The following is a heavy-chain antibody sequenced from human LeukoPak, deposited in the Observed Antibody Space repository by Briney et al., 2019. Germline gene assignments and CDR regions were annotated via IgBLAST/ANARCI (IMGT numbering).Heavy chain of an antibody. D-gene: IGHD3-22*01. J-gene: IGHJ3*02. CDR1: GGSISSGSYY. CDR3: AVEHYYDSSGYYFPAPI. V-gene: IGHV4-61*02. Sequence: SETLSLTCTVSGGSISSGSYYWSWIRQPAGKGLEWIGRIYTSGSTNYNPSLKSRVTISVDTSKNQFSLKLSSVTAADTAVYYCAVEHYYDSSGYYFPAPIWGQGTMVTVSS. CDR2: IYTSGST.